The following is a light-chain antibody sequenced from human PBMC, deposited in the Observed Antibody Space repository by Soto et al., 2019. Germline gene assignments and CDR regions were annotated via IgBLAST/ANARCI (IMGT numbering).Light chain of an antibody. CDR1: QSVRTN. J-gene: IGKJ1*01. CDR3: QQYNNFWP. CDR2: GAS. Sequence: EIVMTQSPATLSVSPGERATLSCRASQSVRTNLACSQQKPGQAPRLLIYGASTRATGIPARFSGSVSGTEFNLTISSLQSEDFAVYYCQQYNNFWPFGQGTKVEI. V-gene: IGKV3-15*01.